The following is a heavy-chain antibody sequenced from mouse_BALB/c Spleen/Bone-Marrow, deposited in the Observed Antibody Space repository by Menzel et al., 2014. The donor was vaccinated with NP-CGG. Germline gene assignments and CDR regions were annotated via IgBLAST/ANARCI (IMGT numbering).Heavy chain of an antibody. V-gene: IGHV1-9*01. J-gene: IGHJ3*01. CDR3: ARVLYYGNYDSFAY. CDR2: ILPGSGTS. D-gene: IGHD2-1*01. CDR1: GYTFSSYW. Sequence: QVQLQQSGAELMKPGASVKISCKATGYTFSSYWMEWVKLRPGHGLEWIGEILPGSGTSNYNMKFKGKATFTAGTSSNTAYMQLSSLTSEDSAVYYCARVLYYGNYDSFAYWGQGTLVTVSA.